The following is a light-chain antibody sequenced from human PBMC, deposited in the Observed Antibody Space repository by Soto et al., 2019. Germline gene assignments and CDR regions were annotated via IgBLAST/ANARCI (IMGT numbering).Light chain of an antibody. CDR3: LLYYGGAYV. CDR1: TGAVTSGYY. CDR2: RTS. Sequence: QAVVTQEPSLTASPGGTVTLTCASSTGAVTSGYYPNWFQQKPGQAPRALSYRTSNKHSWTPARLSGSLLGGKAALPLSGVQPEDEAEYYCLLYYGGAYVFGTGTKVTV. J-gene: IGLJ1*01. V-gene: IGLV7-43*01.